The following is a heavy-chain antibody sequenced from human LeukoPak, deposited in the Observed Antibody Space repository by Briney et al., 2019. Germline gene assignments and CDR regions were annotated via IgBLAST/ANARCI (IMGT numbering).Heavy chain of an antibody. D-gene: IGHD3-22*01. J-gene: IGHJ4*02. CDR3: ARDDVMVYYYDSSGYYSVALSY. CDR2: IWYDGSNK. CDR1: GFTFSSYG. V-gene: IGHV3-33*01. Sequence: PGRSLRLSCAASGFTFSSYGMHWVRQAPGKGLEWVAVIWYDGSNKYYVDSVKGRFTISRDNSKNTLYLQMNSLRAEDTAVYYCARDDVMVYYYDSSGYYSVALSYWGQGTLVTVSS.